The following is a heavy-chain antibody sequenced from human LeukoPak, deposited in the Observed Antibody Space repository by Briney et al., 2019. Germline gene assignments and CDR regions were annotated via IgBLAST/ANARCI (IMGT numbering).Heavy chain of an antibody. J-gene: IGHJ4*02. CDR2: IKQDGSEK. CDR3: VRQRRYCSGDSCYQRTFDY. CDR1: GFSFSSYW. Sequence: GGSLRLSCAASGFSFSSYWMSWVRQALGKGLEWVANIKQDGSEKYYVDSVKGRFTISRDNAKNSLYMQMNSLRAEDTAVYYCVRQRRYCSGDSCYQRTFDYWGQGTLVTVSS. D-gene: IGHD2-15*01. V-gene: IGHV3-7*01.